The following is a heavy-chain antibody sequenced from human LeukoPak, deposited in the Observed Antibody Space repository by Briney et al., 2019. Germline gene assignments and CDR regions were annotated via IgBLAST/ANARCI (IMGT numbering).Heavy chain of an antibody. V-gene: IGHV1-69*04. D-gene: IGHD3-3*01. Sequence: ASVRVSCKASGGTLSSYAISWVRHAPGQGLEWMGRIIPILGIANYAQKFQGRVTITADKSTSTAYMELSSLRSEDTAVYYCASGSWSGYYLDYWGQGTLVTVSS. J-gene: IGHJ4*02. CDR3: ASGSWSGYYLDY. CDR1: GGTLSSYA. CDR2: IIPILGIA.